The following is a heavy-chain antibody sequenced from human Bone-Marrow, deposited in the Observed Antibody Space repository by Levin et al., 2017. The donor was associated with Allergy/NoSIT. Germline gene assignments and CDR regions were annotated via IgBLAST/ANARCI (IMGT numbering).Heavy chain of an antibody. J-gene: IGHJ3*02. CDR2: INPNSGGT. V-gene: IGHV1-2*02. CDR3: ARDPDYYDRAFDT. D-gene: IGHD3-22*01. CDR1: GYTFTDYY. Sequence: ASVKVSCKASGYTFTDYYMNLVRQAPGQGLEWMGWINPNSGGTNYAQKFQGRVTMTRDTSISTAYMELSGLRSDDTAVYYCARDPDYYDRAFDTWGQGTMVTVSS.